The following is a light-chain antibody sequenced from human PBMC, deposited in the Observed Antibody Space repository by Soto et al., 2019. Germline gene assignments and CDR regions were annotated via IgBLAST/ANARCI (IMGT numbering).Light chain of an antibody. V-gene: IGLV2-14*01. CDR3: SSYTSSSTLGV. CDR1: SRDVVGYNY. J-gene: IGLJ1*01. CDR2: DVS. Sequence: QSALTQPASVSGSPDEWTTIPATETSRDVVGYNYVSWYQQHPGKAPKLMIYDVSNRPSGVSNRFSGSKSGNTASLTIPGLQAEDEADYYCSSYTSSSTLGVFGTGTKVTVL.